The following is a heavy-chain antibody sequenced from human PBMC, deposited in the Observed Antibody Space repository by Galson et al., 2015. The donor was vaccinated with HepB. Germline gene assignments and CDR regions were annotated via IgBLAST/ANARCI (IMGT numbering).Heavy chain of an antibody. D-gene: IGHD6-13*01. CDR3: ARESVAAAGTRYFDY. V-gene: IGHV3-53*01. CDR2: IYSGGST. CDR1: GFTVSSNY. J-gene: IGHJ4*02. Sequence: SLRLSCAASGFTVSSNYMSWVRQAPGKGLEWVSVIYSGGSTYYADSVKGRFTISRDNSKNTLYLQMNSLRAEDTAVYYCARESVAAAGTRYFDYWGQGTLVTVSS.